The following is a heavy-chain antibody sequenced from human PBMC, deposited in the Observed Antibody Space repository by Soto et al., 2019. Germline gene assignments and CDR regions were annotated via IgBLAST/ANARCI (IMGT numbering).Heavy chain of an antibody. V-gene: IGHV4-34*01. CDR2: INHSGST. D-gene: IGHD3-10*01. J-gene: IGHJ6*03. Sequence: SETLSLTCAVYGGSFSGYYWSWIRQPPGKGLEWIGEINHSGSTNYNPSLKSRVTISVDTSKNQFSLKLSSVTAADTAVYYCARGDSGSGSYYPLYYYYYMDVWGKGTTVTVSS. CDR3: ARGDSGSGSYYPLYYYYYMDV. CDR1: GGSFSGYY.